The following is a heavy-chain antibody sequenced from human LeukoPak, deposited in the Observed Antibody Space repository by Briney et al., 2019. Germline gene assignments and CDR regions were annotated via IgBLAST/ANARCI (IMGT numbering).Heavy chain of an antibody. D-gene: IGHD3-10*01. J-gene: IGHJ5*02. CDR1: GFTFSSYG. CDR2: IWYDGSNK. V-gene: IGHV3-33*06. Sequence: PGGSLRLSCAASGFTFSSYGMHWVRQAPGKGLEWVAVIWYDGSNKYYADSVKGRFTISRDNSKNTLYLQMNSLRAEDTAVYYCAKDWVGEVFNWFDPWGQGILVTVSS. CDR3: AKDWVGEVFNWFDP.